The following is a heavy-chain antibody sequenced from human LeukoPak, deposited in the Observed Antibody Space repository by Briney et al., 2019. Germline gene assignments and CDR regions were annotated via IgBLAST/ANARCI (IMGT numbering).Heavy chain of an antibody. V-gene: IGHV4-39*07. J-gene: IGHJ6*03. D-gene: IGHD3-10*01. CDR1: GGSISSSSYY. Sequence: SETLSLTCTVSGGSISSSSYYWGWIRQPPGKGLEWIGSIYYSGRTNYNPSLKSRVTISVDTSKNQFSLKLSSVTAADTAVYYCARAMVRGVYYYYYYMDVWGKGTTVTISS. CDR2: IYYSGRT. CDR3: ARAMVRGVYYYYYYMDV.